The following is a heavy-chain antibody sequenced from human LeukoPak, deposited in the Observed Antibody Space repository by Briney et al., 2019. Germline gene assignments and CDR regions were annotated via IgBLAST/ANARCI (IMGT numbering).Heavy chain of an antibody. V-gene: IGHV2-5*02. CDR3: AHSWNWLNAFDI. CDR2: IYWDDDK. D-gene: IGHD1-1*01. J-gene: IGHJ3*02. CDR1: RFSRSTSGVG. Sequence: NVSGPTLVNPTQTLTLTCTFSRFSRSTSGVGVGWIRQPPGKALEWLALIYWDDDKRYSPSLKSRLTITKDTSKNQVVLTMTNMDPVDTDTYYCAHSWNWLNAFDIWSQGTMVTVSS.